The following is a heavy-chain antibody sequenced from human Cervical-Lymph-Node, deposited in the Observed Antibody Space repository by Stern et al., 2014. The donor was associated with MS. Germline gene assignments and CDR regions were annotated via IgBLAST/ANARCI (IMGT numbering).Heavy chain of an antibody. J-gene: IGHJ4*02. CDR2: ISGSGGFRGGGGAT. CDR1: GFPFKSYG. V-gene: IGHV3-23*04. Sequence: EVQLVESGGGLVQPGGSLRLSCAASGFPFKSYGMDWVRQAPGKGLEWVAGISGSGGFRGGGGATTYAASVKGRFTISRENSMNTLFLQMDSLRAEDTAVYFCARGRGVYCRGGNCNSKSFGYWGQGTLVTVSS. CDR3: ARGRGVYCRGGNCNSKSFGY. D-gene: IGHD2-15*01.